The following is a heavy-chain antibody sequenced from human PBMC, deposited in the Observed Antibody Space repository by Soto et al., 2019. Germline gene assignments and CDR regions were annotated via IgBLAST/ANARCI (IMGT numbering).Heavy chain of an antibody. J-gene: IGHJ6*02. D-gene: IGHD2-2*01. CDR2: TYYRSKWYN. V-gene: IGHV6-1*01. CDR1: GDSVSSNSAA. CDR3: ASAFIPSVGYCSSTSCLGWDYYYGMDV. Sequence: SQTLSLTCAISGDSVSSNSAAWNWIRQSPSIGLEWLGRTYYRSKWYNDYAVSVKSRITITPDTSKNQFSLQLNSVTPEDTAVYYCASAFIPSVGYCSSTSCLGWDYYYGMDVWGQGTTVTVSS.